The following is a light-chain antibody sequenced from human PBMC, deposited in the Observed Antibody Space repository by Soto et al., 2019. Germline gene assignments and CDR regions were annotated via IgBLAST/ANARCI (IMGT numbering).Light chain of an antibody. CDR3: TASTRGSSLVVV. V-gene: IGLV2-14*01. Sequence: QSALTQPASVSGSPGQSITISCTGTSSDVGGYNSVSWYQQLPGKAPKLMIYDVSNRPSGVSNRFSGSKCGTTQSLSISGRQAENEGHYYSTASTRGSSLVVVFGGGTKVTVL. CDR1: SSDVGGYNS. J-gene: IGLJ2*01. CDR2: DVS.